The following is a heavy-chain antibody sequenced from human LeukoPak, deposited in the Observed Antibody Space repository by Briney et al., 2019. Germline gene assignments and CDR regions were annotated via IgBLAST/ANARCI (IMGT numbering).Heavy chain of an antibody. J-gene: IGHJ4*02. CDR1: GFTFGDYG. Sequence: GGSLRLSCAASGFTFGDYGMNWVRQVPGKGLEWVSGINWIGGSTGYGDSVKGRFTISRDNSKNTLYLQMNSLRAEDTAVYYCAKDLRVGIAAPPRDYWGQGTLVTVSS. CDR2: INWIGGST. D-gene: IGHD6-13*01. V-gene: IGHV3-20*04. CDR3: AKDLRVGIAAPPRDY.